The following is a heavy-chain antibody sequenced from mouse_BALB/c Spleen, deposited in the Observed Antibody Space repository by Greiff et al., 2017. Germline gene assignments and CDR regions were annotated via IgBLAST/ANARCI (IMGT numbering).Heavy chain of an antibody. J-gene: IGHJ3*01. CDR2: ISSGSSTI. CDR3: ASTMITTTGFAY. Sequence: EVQRVESGGGLVQPGGSRKLSCAASGFTFSSFGMHWVRQAPEKGLEWVAYISSGSSTIYYADTVKGRFTISRDNPKNTLFLQMTSLRSEDTAMYYCASTMITTTGFAYWGQGTLVTVSA. CDR1: GFTFSSFG. D-gene: IGHD2-4*01. V-gene: IGHV5-17*02.